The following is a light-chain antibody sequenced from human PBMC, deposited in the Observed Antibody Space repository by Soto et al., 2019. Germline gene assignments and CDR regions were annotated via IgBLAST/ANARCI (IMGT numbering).Light chain of an antibody. CDR2: DAS. J-gene: IGKJ1*01. CDR3: QQYNSYPWT. V-gene: IGKV1-5*01. CDR1: QSISSW. Sequence: DIQMTQSPSTLSASVGDRVTITCRASQSISSWLAWYQQKPGKAPKLLIYDASSLESGVPSRFSGSGSGTEFTLTISSLQADDFATCYCQQYNSYPWTVGQGTKVEIK.